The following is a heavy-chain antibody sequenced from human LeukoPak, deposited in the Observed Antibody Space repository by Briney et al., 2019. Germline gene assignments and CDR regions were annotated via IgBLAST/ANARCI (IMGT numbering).Heavy chain of an antibody. V-gene: IGHV3-74*01. Sequence: GGSLRLSCAASGFTFSNYWMHWVRQAPGKGLVWVSRINSDGSYTSYADSVKGRFTISRDNSKNTMYLQMNSLRAEDTAVYYCARADYSRNEVGDYWGQGTLVTVSS. CDR3: ARADYSRNEVGDY. J-gene: IGHJ4*02. CDR2: INSDGSYT. D-gene: IGHD4-11*01. CDR1: GFTFSNYW.